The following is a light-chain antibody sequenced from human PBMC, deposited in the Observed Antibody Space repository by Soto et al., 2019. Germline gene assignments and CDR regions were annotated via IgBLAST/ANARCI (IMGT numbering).Light chain of an antibody. CDR2: GAS. Sequence: EIVLTQFPGALYLSPGERVTLSCRASQTVSNTYLARYQQKSGQAPKFLIYGASNRATGIPDRFSGSGSGTDFTLTISILVSEDFAVYYCQQDGAFPPTFGGGTKVEIK. J-gene: IGKJ4*01. CDR1: QTVSNTY. V-gene: IGKV3-20*01. CDR3: QQDGAFPPT.